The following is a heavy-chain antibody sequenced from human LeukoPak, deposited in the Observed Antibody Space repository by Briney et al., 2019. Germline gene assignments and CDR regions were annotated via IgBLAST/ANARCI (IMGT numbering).Heavy chain of an antibody. CDR3: ARGSANTIFVVVFSGDYYYYYMDV. CDR1: GYTFTSYG. V-gene: IGHV1-18*01. Sequence: GASVKVSCKASGYTFTSYGISWVRQAPGQGLEWMGWISAHNGNTNYAQKLQGRVTMTTDTSTSTAYMELRRLRSDDTAVYYCARGSANTIFVVVFSGDYYYYYMDVWGKGTTVTVSS. D-gene: IGHD3-3*01. J-gene: IGHJ6*03. CDR2: ISAHNGNT.